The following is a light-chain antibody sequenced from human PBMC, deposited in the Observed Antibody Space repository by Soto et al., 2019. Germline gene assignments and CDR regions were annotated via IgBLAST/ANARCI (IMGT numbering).Light chain of an antibody. CDR3: VQDFNYPLT. J-gene: IGKJ4*01. V-gene: IGKV1-6*01. CDR1: RGVRSD. CDR2: GAF. Sequence: IQMTQSPSSLSASVGDTVTISCRASRGVRSDVAWYQQRPGSVPKVLIYGAFNLYTGVPSRFSGSGYGSDFSLTISSLQAEDSATYYCVQDFNYPLTFGGGTKVEI.